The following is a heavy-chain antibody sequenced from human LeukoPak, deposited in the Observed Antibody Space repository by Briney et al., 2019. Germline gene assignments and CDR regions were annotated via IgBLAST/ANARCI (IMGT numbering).Heavy chain of an antibody. J-gene: IGHJ4*02. CDR1: GYTFTGYY. CDR2: INPNSGGT. Sequence: ASVKVSCKASGYTFTGYYMHWVRQAPGQGLEWMGWINPNSGGTNYAQKFQGRVTMTRDTSISTASMELSRLRSDDTAVYYCARDRMSYTSSWKLFDYWGQGTLVTVSS. V-gene: IGHV1-2*02. CDR3: ARDRMSYTSSWKLFDY. D-gene: IGHD6-13*01.